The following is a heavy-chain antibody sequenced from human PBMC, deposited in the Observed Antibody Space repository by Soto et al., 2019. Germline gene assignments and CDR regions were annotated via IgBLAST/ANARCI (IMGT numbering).Heavy chain of an antibody. D-gene: IGHD3-10*01. CDR2: ISFDGSNK. V-gene: IGHV3-30*03. CDR1: GFPFTTYG. CDR3: VGGQYYFDY. Sequence: QVQLVESGGGVVQPGTSLRLSCVASGFPFTTYGMHWVRDGPGKGLEWVAVISFDGSNKYYADYVKGRFTISRDNSKNTLFLQMNSLRPEDTALYYCVGGQYYFDYRGQGTLVTVSS. J-gene: IGHJ4*02.